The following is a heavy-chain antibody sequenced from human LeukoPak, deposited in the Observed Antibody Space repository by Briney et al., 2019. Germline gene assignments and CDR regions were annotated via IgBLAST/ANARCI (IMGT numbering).Heavy chain of an antibody. CDR2: IIPISGTA. J-gene: IGHJ4*02. V-gene: IGHV1-69*13. CDR3: ARFRPGRAPFDY. CDR1: GGTFSSYA. Sequence: SVKVSCKASGGTFSSYAISWVRQAPGQGLEWMGGIIPISGTANYAQKFQGRVTITADESTSTAYMELSSLRSEDTAVYYCARFRPGRAPFDYWGQGTLVTVSS.